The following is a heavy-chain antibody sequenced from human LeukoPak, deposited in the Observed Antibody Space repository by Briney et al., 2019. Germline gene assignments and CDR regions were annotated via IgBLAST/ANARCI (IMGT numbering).Heavy chain of an antibody. CDR2: ISGSGGST. J-gene: IGHJ5*02. D-gene: IGHD3-9*01. Sequence: GGSLRLSCAASGFTFSSYAMSWVRPAPGKGLEWVSAISGSGGSTYYADSVKGRFTISRDNSKNTLYLQMNSLRAEDTAVYYCAKDLILTGSTPDWFDPWGQGTLVTVSS. V-gene: IGHV3-23*01. CDR3: AKDLILTGSTPDWFDP. CDR1: GFTFSSYA.